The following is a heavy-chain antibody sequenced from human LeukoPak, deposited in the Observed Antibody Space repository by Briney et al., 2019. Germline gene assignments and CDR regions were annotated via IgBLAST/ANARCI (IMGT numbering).Heavy chain of an antibody. CDR2: IYTSGST. CDR1: GGSISSYY. D-gene: IGHD2-2*01. CDR3: AREPGYTWYQLDQDWFDP. J-gene: IGHJ5*02. Sequence: PSETLSLTCTVSGGSISSYYWSWIRQPAGKGLEWIGRIYTSGSTNYNPSLKSRVTISVDKSKNRFSLKLSSVTAADTAVYYCAREPGYTWYQLDQDWFDPWGQGTLVTVSS. V-gene: IGHV4-4*07.